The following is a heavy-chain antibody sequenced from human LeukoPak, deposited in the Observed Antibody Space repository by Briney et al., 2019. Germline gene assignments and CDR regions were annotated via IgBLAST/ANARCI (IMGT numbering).Heavy chain of an antibody. J-gene: IGHJ4*02. CDR1: GFTFSSYA. CDR2: ISGSGGST. V-gene: IGHV3-23*01. D-gene: IGHD4-11*01. CDR3: AILDYSNYEGYFDY. Sequence: PGGSLRLSXAASGFTFSSYAMSWVRQAPGKGLEWVSAISGSGGSTYYADSVKGRFTISRDNSKNTLYLQMNSLRAEDTAVYYCAILDYSNYEGYFDYWGQGTLVTVSS.